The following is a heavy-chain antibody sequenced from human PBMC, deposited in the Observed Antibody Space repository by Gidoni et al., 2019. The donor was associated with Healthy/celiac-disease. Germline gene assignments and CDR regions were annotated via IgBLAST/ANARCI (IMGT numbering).Heavy chain of an antibody. J-gene: IGHJ4*02. CDR1: GFTLSSYA. CDR3: ANAKWLWGFDY. D-gene: IGHD3-22*01. Sequence: EVQLLESGGGWVQPGGSMRLFGAASGFTLSSYAMSWVRQAQGKGREWVSAISGSGGSTYYADTVKGRFTISRDNSKNTLYLQMNSLRAEDTAVYYCANAKWLWGFDYWGQGTLVTVSS. V-gene: IGHV3-23*01. CDR2: ISGSGGST.